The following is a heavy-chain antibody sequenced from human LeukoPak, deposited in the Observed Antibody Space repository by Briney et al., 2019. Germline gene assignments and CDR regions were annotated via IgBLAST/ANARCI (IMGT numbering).Heavy chain of an antibody. CDR3: AKVATPNTLDALDI. CDR1: GFTFSSYG. J-gene: IGHJ3*02. D-gene: IGHD1/OR15-1a*01. CDR2: ISLSDSI. V-gene: IGHV3-23*01. Sequence: GGSLRLSCAASGFTFSSYGMSWVRQAPGKGVEWVSLISLSDSIFYADSVKGRFTISRDNSKSTVHLQMDGLRVDDTAVYYCAKVATPNTLDALDIWGQGTMVTVSS.